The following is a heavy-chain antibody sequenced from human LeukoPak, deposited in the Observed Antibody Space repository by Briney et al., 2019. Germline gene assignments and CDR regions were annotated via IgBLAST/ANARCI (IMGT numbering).Heavy chain of an antibody. CDR2: IYYSGST. V-gene: IGHV4-59*01. CDR3: ARESRGSYYSGYYFDY. CDR1: GGSISSYY. Sequence: PSETLSLTCTVSGGSISSYYWSWIRQPPGKGLEWIGYIYYSGSTNYNPSLKSRVTISLDTSKNQFSLKLSSVTAADTAVYYCARESRGSYYSGYYFDYWGQGTLVTVSS. D-gene: IGHD1-26*01. J-gene: IGHJ4*02.